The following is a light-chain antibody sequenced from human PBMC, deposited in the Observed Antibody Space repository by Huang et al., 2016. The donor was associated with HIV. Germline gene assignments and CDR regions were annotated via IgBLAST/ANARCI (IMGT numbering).Light chain of an antibody. CDR3: LQDHNYPRT. V-gene: IGKV1-6*01. CDR2: GAS. Sequence: AIQMTQSPSSLSASVGDRVTITCRASQGITDDLAWYQQKPGKAPKLLMSGASTVRSGVPSRFSGSGSGTDFTLTISSLQPEDYATYYCLQDHNYPRTFGQGTKVEI. CDR1: QGITDD. J-gene: IGKJ1*01.